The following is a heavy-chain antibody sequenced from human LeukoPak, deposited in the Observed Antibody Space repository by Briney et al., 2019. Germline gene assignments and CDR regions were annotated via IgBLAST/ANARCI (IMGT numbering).Heavy chain of an antibody. J-gene: IGHJ4*02. CDR1: GFTFSSYG. CDR2: ISYDGSNK. Sequence: GGSLRLSCAASGFTFSSYGMHWVRQAPGKGLEWVAVISYDGSNKYYADSVKGRFTISRDNSKNTLYLQMNSLRAEDTAVYYCARGSLRGGDYYYWGQGTLVTVSS. D-gene: IGHD4-17*01. V-gene: IGHV3-30*19. CDR3: ARGSLRGGDYYY.